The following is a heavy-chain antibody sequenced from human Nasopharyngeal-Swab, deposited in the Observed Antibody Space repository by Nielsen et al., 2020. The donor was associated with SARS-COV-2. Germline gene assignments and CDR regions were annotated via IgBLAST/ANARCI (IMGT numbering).Heavy chain of an antibody. Sequence: WVRHAPGQGLEWMGGIIPILGIANYAQKFQGRVTITADKSTSTAYMELSSLRSEDPAVYYCPRGGADDILTGHYYYYYYYMDVWGKGTTVTVSS. D-gene: IGHD3-9*01. CDR3: PRGGADDILTGHYYYYYYYMDV. V-gene: IGHV1-69*10. CDR2: IIPILGIA. J-gene: IGHJ6*03.